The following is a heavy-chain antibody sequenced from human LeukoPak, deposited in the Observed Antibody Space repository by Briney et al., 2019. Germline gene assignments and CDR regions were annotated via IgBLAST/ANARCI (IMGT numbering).Heavy chain of an antibody. CDR3: AKDLTWDTAMETFDY. CDR1: GFTFSSYA. V-gene: IGHV3-23*01. J-gene: IGHJ4*02. D-gene: IGHD5-18*01. Sequence: GGSLRLSCAASGFTFSSYAMSWVRQAPGKGLEWVSAISGSGGSTYCADSVKGRFTISRDNSKNTLYLQMNSLRAEDTAVYYCAKDLTWDTAMETFDYWGQGTLVTVSS. CDR2: ISGSGGST.